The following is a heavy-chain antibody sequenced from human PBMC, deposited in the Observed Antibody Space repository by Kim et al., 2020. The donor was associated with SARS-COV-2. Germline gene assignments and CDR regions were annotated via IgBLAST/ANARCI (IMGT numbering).Heavy chain of an antibody. CDR3: ARGSNYNTGSFDF. CDR1: GFTFGDYV. V-gene: IGHV3-9*01. Sequence: GGSLRLSCAASGFTFGDYVMHWVRQPPGKGLEWVSGVTWNSSSIYYANSVKGRFTISRDNAKNSLYLQMNSLRAEDTALYYCARGSNYNTGSFDFWGQGTLVTVSS. CDR2: VTWNSSSI. J-gene: IGHJ4*02. D-gene: IGHD6-19*01.